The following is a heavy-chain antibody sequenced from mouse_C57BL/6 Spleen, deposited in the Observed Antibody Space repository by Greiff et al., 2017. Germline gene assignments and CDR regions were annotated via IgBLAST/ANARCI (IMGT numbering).Heavy chain of an antibody. J-gene: IGHJ2*01. CDR3: ARHAGTDFDY. Sequence: EVMLVESGGDLVKPGGSLKLSCAASGFTFSSYGMSWVRQTPDKRLEWVATISSGGSYTYYPDSVKGRFTFSRNNAKNTLYLQMSSLKSEDTAMYYCARHAGTDFDYWGQGTTLTVSS. V-gene: IGHV5-6*02. D-gene: IGHD3-3*01. CDR1: GFTFSSYG. CDR2: ISSGGSYT.